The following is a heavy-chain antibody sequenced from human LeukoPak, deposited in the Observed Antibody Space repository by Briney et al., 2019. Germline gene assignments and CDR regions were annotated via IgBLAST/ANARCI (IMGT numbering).Heavy chain of an antibody. CDR3: TRRVYSSSWYYFDY. V-gene: IGHV3-73*01. Sequence: GGSLRLSCAASGFTFSGSAMHWVRQASGKGLEWVGRIRSKANSYATAYAASVKGRFTISRDDSKNTAYLQMNSLKTEDTAVYYCTRRVYSSSWYYFDYWGQGTLVTVSS. J-gene: IGHJ4*02. CDR1: GFTFSGSA. CDR2: IRSKANSYAT. D-gene: IGHD6-13*01.